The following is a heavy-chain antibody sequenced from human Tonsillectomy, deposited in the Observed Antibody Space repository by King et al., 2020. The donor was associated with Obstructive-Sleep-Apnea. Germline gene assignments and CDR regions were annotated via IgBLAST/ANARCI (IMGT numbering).Heavy chain of an antibody. CDR2: IYYSGST. Sequence: QLQESGPGLVKPSETLSLTCTVSGGSISSSSYYWGWIRQPPGKGLEWIGSIYYSGSTYYNPSLKSRVTISVDTSKNQFSLKLGSLTAADTAVYYCAGEGDIVGVPAANMDVWGQGTTVTVSS. CDR1: GGSISSSSYY. D-gene: IGHD2-2*01. V-gene: IGHV4-39*07. CDR3: AGEGDIVGVPAANMDV. J-gene: IGHJ6*02.